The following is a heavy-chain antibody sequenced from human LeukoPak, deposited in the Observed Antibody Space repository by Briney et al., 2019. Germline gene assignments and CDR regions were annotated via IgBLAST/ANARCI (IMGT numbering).Heavy chain of an antibody. J-gene: IGHJ5*02. Sequence: SETLSLTCAVYGGSFSGYYWSWIRQPPGKGLEWIGEINHSGSTNYNPSLKSRVTISVDTSKNQFSLKLNSVTAADTAIYYCARVFTGGWYHWFDRWGQGTLVIVSS. V-gene: IGHV4-34*01. D-gene: IGHD6-19*01. CDR1: GGSFSGYY. CDR2: INHSGST. CDR3: ARVFTGGWYHWFDR.